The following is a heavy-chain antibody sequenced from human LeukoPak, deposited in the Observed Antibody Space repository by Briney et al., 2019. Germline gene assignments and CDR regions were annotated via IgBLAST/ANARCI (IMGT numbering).Heavy chain of an antibody. V-gene: IGHV4-59*12. J-gene: IGHJ4*02. CDR2: IYYSGST. CDR1: GGSISSYY. CDR3: ARALSSTDSGSFIFDY. D-gene: IGHD1-26*01. Sequence: PSETLSLTCTVSGGSISSYYWSWIRQPPGKGLEWIGYIYYSGSTNYNPSLKSRVTISVDTSKNQFSLKLSSVTAADTAVYYCARALSSTDSGSFIFDYWGQGTLVTVSS.